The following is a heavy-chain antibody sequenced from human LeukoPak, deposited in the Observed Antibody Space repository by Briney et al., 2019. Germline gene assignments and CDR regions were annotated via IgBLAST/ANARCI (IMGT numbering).Heavy chain of an antibody. CDR1: GGTFSSYA. D-gene: IGHD4-17*01. CDR2: LIPIFGST. Sequence: SAKVSCKASGGTFSSYAISWVRQAPGQGLEWMGNLIPIFGSTNYAQKFQGRVTITADESMTTGYMELSSLRSEDTAIYYCAREPFNDYGLYFDSWGEGTPVTVSS. CDR3: AREPFNDYGLYFDS. V-gene: IGHV1-69*13. J-gene: IGHJ4*02.